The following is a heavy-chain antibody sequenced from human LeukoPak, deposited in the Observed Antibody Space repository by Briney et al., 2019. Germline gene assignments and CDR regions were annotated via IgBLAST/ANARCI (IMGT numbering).Heavy chain of an antibody. CDR2: ISAYNGNT. Sequence: ASVKVSCKASGYTFTSYGISWVRQAPGQGLEWMGWISAYNGNTNYAQKLHGRVTMTTDTSTSTAYMELRSLSSEDQAGTYCERTPGGSSGHSDYWGQGTLVTVSS. V-gene: IGHV1-18*01. CDR1: GYTFTSYG. D-gene: IGHD3-22*01. J-gene: IGHJ4*02. CDR3: ERTPGGSSGHSDY.